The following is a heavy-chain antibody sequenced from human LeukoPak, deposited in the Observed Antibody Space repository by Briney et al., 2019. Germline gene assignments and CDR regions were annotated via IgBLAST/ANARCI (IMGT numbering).Heavy chain of an antibody. CDR3: ARHEVCWGTTSCYYGPRQLSPPIDY. D-gene: IGHD2-2*01. V-gene: IGHV4-38-2*01. CDR1: GYSISSGYY. J-gene: IGHJ4*02. Sequence: SETLSLTCAVSGYSISSGYYWGWIRQPPGKGLEWIGSIYYSGSTYYNPSLKSRVTISVDTSKNQFSLKLSSVTAADTAVYYCARHEVCWGTTSCYYGPRQLSPPIDYWGQGTLVTVSS. CDR2: IYYSGST.